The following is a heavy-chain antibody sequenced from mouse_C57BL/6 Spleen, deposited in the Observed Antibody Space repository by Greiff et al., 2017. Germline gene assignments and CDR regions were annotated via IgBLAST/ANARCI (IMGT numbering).Heavy chain of an antibody. CDR3: ARKGDYFDY. CDR1: GYAFSSSW. J-gene: IGHJ2*01. V-gene: IGHV1-82*01. Sequence: VQLQQSGPELVKPGASVKISCKASGYAFSSSWMNWVKQRPGTGLEWIGRIYPGDGDTNYNGKFKGKATLTADKSSSTPYMPRSSLTSEDSAVYFCARKGDYFDYWGQGTTLTVSS. CDR2: IYPGDGDT.